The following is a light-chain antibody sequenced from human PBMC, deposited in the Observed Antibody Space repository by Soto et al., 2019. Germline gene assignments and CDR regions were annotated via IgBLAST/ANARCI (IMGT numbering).Light chain of an antibody. J-gene: IGLJ2*01. V-gene: IGLV1-47*01. CDR2: RSD. Sequence: QSALTQPPSVSGTPGQRVSISCSGDSSTFANNYVHWYQQVPGAAPKLLIYRSDQRPSGVPERFSGSKSGTSASLTISGLRPEDEAQYYCAAYTGNLNGPVFGGGTKLTVL. CDR3: AAYTGNLNGPV. CDR1: SSTFANNY.